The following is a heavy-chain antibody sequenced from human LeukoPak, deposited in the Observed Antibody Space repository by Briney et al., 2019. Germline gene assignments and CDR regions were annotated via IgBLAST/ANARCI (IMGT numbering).Heavy chain of an antibody. V-gene: IGHV4-59*08. CDR3: ARHHYYDSSFFDI. J-gene: IGHJ3*02. CDR1: GGSISSYY. D-gene: IGHD3-22*01. CDR2: IYYSGST. Sequence: PSETLSLTCTVSGGSISSYYWSWIRQPPGKGLEWIGYIYYSGSTNYNPSLKSRVTISVDTSKNQFSLKLSSVTAADTAVYYCARHHYYDSSFFDIWGQGTMVTVFS.